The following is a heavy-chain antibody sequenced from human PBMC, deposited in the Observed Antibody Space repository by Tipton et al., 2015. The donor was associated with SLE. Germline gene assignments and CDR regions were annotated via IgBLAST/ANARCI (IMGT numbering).Heavy chain of an antibody. CDR1: GGSISTYY. J-gene: IGHJ2*01. CDR2: LYNSGSI. V-gene: IGHV4-59*01. Sequence: TLSLTCTVSGGSISTYYWSWIRQPPGKGLEWIGYLYNSGSINYNPSLKSRATISVDTSKRQFSLNLNSVTAADTAVYYCAREDDWFFDLWGRGTLVTVSS. CDR3: AREDDWFFDL.